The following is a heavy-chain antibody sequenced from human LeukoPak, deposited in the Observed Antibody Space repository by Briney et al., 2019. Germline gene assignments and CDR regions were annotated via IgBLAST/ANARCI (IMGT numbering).Heavy chain of an antibody. V-gene: IGHV3-20*04. CDR3: ARVGTITWYYFDF. CDR1: GFNFDDYG. J-gene: IGHJ4*02. Sequence: PGGSLRLSCAASGFNFDDYGMSWVRQAPGKGLEWVAGINWNGGRTAYADSVRGRFTISRDSAKESLYLQMNSLRADDTALYFCARVGTITWYYFDFWGQGTLITVSS. D-gene: IGHD7-27*01. CDR2: INWNGGRT.